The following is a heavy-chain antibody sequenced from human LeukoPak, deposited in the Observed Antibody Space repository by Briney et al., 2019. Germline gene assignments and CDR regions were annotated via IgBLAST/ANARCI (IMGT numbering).Heavy chain of an antibody. V-gene: IGHV4-34*01. CDR3: ARGSPRYGRERKWFDP. CDR1: GGSFSGYY. D-gene: IGHD1-1*01. CDR2: INHSGST. J-gene: IGHJ5*02. Sequence: PSETLSLTCAVYGGSFSGYYWTWIRQPPGKGLEWIGEINHSGSTNYNASLKSRVTISVDTSKNHFSLKLSYVTAADTAVYYCARGSPRYGRERKWFDPWGQGTQVTVSS.